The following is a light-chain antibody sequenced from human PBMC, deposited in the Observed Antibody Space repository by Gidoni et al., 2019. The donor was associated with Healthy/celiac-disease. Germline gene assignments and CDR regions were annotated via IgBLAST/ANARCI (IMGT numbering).Light chain of an antibody. CDR2: CAS. CDR3: QQYNNWPLL. V-gene: IGKV3-15*01. CDR1: QSVSSN. J-gene: IGKJ4*01. Sequence: EIVMTQSPATLSVSPGERATLSCRASQSVSSNLAWYQQKPGQAPRLLIYCASTRATCIPARFSGSGSGTEFTLTISSLQSEDFAVYYCQQYNNWPLLFGGGTKVEIK.